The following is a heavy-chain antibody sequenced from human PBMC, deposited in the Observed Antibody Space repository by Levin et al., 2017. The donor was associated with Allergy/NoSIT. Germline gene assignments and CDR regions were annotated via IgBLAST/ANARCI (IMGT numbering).Heavy chain of an antibody. CDR2: ISYDGSNK. Sequence: GGSLRLSCAASGFTFSSYAMHWVRQAPGKGLEWVAVISYDGSNKYYADSVKGRFTISRDNSKNTLYLQMNSLRAEDTAVYYCARVLREYSSSWVAFDIWGQGTMVTVSS. CDR3: ARVLREYSSSWVAFDI. J-gene: IGHJ3*02. V-gene: IGHV3-30-3*01. CDR1: GFTFSSYA. D-gene: IGHD6-13*01.